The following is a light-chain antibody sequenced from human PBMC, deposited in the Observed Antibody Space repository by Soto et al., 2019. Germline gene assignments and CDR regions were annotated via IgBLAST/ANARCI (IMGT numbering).Light chain of an antibody. Sequence: EIVMTQSPATLSVSPGERATLSCRASQSVSSNLAWYQHRPGQAPRLLTYQTSIRDAGIPARFSASGSGTDFTLTISDVQPEDFALYYCHQRQSWPRTFGQGTRWIS. CDR3: HQRQSWPRT. CDR2: QTS. V-gene: IGKV3D-15*03. CDR1: QSVSSN. J-gene: IGKJ1*01.